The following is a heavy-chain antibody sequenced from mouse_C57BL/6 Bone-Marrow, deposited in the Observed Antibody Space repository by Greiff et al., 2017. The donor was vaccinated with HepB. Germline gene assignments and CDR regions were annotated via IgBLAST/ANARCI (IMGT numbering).Heavy chain of an antibody. CDR2: ISYDGSN. V-gene: IGHV3-6*01. CDR1: GYSITSGYY. Sequence: DVKLQESGPGLVKPSQSLSLTCSVTGYSITSGYYWNWIRQFPGNKLEWMGYISYDGSNNYNPSLKNRISITRDTSKNQFFLKLNSVTTEDTATYYCARVPYYYGSNCYWYFDVWGTGTTVTVSS. CDR3: ARVPYYYGSNCYWYFDV. J-gene: IGHJ1*03. D-gene: IGHD1-1*01.